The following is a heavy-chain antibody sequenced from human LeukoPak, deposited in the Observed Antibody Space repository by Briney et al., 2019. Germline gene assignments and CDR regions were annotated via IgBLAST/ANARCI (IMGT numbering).Heavy chain of an antibody. CDR2: IYYSGTT. CDR1: GGSISSYY. J-gene: IGHJ3*02. CDR3: ARIMWGGDAFDI. V-gene: IGHV4-59*01. D-gene: IGHD2-21*01. Sequence: KPSETLSLTCTVSGGSISSYYWSWIRQPPGKGLEWIGYIYYSGTTNYNPSLKSRVTISVDTSKNQFSLKLSSVTAADTAVYYCARIMWGGDAFDIWGQGTMVTVSS.